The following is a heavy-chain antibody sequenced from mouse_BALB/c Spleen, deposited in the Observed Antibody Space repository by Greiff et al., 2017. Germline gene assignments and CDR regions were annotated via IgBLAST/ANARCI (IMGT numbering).Heavy chain of an antibody. CDR1: GFTFSSFG. CDR3: VRGVLNCDPYYAIDY. V-gene: IGHV5-17*02. J-gene: IGHJ4*01. D-gene: IGHD4-1*02. Sequence: EVQREESGGGLVPPGGSRKLSCAASGFTFSSFGLHWVRQAPEKGLEWVAYISSGSSTNYYADTVKGRFTISRDNAKNTLFLQMTSLRSEDTTMYYCVRGVLNCDPYYAIDYWGQGTAVTVSS. CDR2: ISSGSSTN.